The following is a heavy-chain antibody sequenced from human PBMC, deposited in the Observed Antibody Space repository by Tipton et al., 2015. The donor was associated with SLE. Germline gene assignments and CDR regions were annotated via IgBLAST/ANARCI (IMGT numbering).Heavy chain of an antibody. CDR3: ARGSRITIFGVVIAFGY. J-gene: IGHJ4*02. D-gene: IGHD3-3*01. Sequence: QSGPEVKKPGASVKVSCKASGYTFTSYDINWVRQATGQGLEWMGWMNPNSGNTGYAQKFRGRVTMTRNTSISTAYMELSSLRSEDTAVYYCARGSRITIFGVVIAFGYWGQGTLVTVSS. V-gene: IGHV1-8*01. CDR1: GYTFTSYD. CDR2: MNPNSGNT.